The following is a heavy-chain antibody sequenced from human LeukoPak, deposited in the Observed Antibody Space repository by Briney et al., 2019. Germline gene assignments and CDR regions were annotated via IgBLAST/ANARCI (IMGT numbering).Heavy chain of an antibody. V-gene: IGHV4-39*07. J-gene: IGHJ6*02. CDR3: ARDSAITMMGYYYYGMDV. CDR1: GGSISSSSYY. Sequence: SETLSLTCTVSGGSISSSSYYWGWIRQPPGKGLEWIGSIYYSGSTYYNPSLKSRVTISVDTSKNQFSLKLSSVTAADTAVYYCARDSAITMMGYYYYGMDVWGQGTTVTVSS. D-gene: IGHD3-22*01. CDR2: IYYSGST.